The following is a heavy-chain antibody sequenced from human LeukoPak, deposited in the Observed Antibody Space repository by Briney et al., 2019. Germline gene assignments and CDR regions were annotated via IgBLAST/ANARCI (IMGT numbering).Heavy chain of an antibody. CDR1: GYSISSGYY. CDR3: ARHSYYFDY. J-gene: IGHJ4*02. V-gene: IGHV4-38-2*01. Sequence: SETLSLTCAVSGYSISSGYYWGWIRQPPGKGLEWIGSIYHSGSTYYNPSLKSRVTISVDTSKNQFSLKLSSVTAADTAVYYCARHSYYFDYWGQGTLVTVSS. CDR2: IYHSGST.